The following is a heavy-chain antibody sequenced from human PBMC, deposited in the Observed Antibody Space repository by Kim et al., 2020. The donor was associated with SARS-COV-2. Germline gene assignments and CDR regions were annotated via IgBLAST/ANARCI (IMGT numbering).Heavy chain of an antibody. CDR2: ISYDGSNK. V-gene: IGHV3-30*04. J-gene: IGHJ4*02. CDR3: ARDGRGIVVPNY. Sequence: GGSLRLSCAASGFTFSSYAMHWVRQAPGKGLEWVAVISYDGSNKYYADSVKGRFTISRDNSKNTLYLQMNSLRAEDTAVYYCARDGRGIVVPNYWGQGTLVTVSS. D-gene: IGHD3-22*01. CDR1: GFTFSSYA.